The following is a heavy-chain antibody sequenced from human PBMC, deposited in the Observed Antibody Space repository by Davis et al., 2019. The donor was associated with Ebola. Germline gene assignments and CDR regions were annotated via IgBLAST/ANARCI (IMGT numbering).Heavy chain of an antibody. CDR3: ARGGTGGSGSYATYYYYGMDV. Sequence: PSETLSLTCAVYGGSFSGYYWSWIRQPPGKGLEWIGEINHSGSTNYNPSLKSRVTISVDTSKNQFSLKLSSVTAADTAVYYCARGGTGGSGSYATYYYYGMDVWGQGTTVTVSS. D-gene: IGHD3-10*01. J-gene: IGHJ6*02. CDR2: INHSGST. CDR1: GGSFSGYY. V-gene: IGHV4-34*01.